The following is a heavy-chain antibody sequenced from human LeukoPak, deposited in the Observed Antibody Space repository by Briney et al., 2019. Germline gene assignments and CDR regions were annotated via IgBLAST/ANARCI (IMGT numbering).Heavy chain of an antibody. Sequence: GSSVKVSCKASGGTFSSYTISRVRQAPGQGLEWMGRIIPILGIANYAQKFQGRVTITADKSTSTAYMELSSLRSEDTAVYYCASCRSSTSCYTYYYGMDVWGQGTTVTVSS. CDR3: ASCRSSTSCYTYYYGMDV. J-gene: IGHJ6*02. V-gene: IGHV1-69*02. D-gene: IGHD2-2*02. CDR1: GGTFSSYT. CDR2: IIPILGIA.